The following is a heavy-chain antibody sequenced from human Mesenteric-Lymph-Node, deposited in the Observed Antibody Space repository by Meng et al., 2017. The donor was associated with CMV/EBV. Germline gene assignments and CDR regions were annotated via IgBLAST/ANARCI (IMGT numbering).Heavy chain of an antibody. Sequence: GGSLRLSCEASGFTFSDYYMIWIRQAPGKGLEWVSHITFSGDSIYYADTVKGRFTISRDNAKNSLYLQMNSLRAEDTALYYCAKAPSYDILTGYHDVWGQGTVVTVSS. V-gene: IGHV3-11*01. CDR1: GFTFSDYY. CDR2: ITFSGDSI. J-gene: IGHJ4*02. CDR3: AKAPSYDILTGYHDV. D-gene: IGHD3-9*01.